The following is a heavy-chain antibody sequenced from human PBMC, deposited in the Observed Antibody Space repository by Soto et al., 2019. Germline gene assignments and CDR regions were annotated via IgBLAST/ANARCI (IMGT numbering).Heavy chain of an antibody. D-gene: IGHD3-16*02. CDR3: ARGAFPTWGCYPLDY. Sequence: EVQLVESGGGLVQPGGSLRLSCAASGFTFSTYWMTWVRQAPGKGLEWVANIKQDGSEYYYVGSVKGRFTISRDNAKNSLYLQMNGLRAEDTAVYYCARGAFPTWGCYPLDYWGRGALVTVSS. V-gene: IGHV3-7*04. CDR2: IKQDGSEY. CDR1: GFTFSTYW. J-gene: IGHJ4*01.